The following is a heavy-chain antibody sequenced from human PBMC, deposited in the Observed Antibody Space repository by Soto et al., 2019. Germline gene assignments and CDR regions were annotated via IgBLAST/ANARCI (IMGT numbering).Heavy chain of an antibody. D-gene: IGHD3-16*01. V-gene: IGHV3-7*01. CDR2: IKQDGSEK. CDR1: GFTFSSYW. J-gene: IGHJ4*02. Sequence: PGGSLRLSCAASGFTFSSYWMSWVRQAPGKGLEWVANIKQDGSEKYYVDSVKGRFTISRDNAKNSLYLQMNSLRAEDTAVYYCARVSLPRSDYDYIWGSSEYYFDYWGQGTLVTVSS. CDR3: ARVSLPRSDYDYIWGSSEYYFDY.